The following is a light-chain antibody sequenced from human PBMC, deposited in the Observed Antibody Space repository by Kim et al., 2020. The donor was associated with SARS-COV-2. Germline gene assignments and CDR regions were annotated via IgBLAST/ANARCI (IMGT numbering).Light chain of an antibody. Sequence: APVGDRVTTTCRASQAIANYLAWYQQKPGKVPKLLIDAASTLQAGVPSRFSGRASGTDFTLTITRLQPEDVAVYYCQKYNNAPLTFGGGTKVDIK. J-gene: IGKJ4*01. CDR3: QKYNNAPLT. CDR1: QAIANY. V-gene: IGKV1-27*01. CDR2: AAS.